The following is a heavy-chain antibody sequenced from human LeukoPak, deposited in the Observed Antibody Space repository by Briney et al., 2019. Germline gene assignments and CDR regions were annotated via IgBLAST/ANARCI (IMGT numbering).Heavy chain of an antibody. V-gene: IGHV4-4*07. CDR1: GDSISSYY. D-gene: IGHD1-1*01. CDR2: IYTSGST. CDR3: ARVAGTTTLVGHLDY. Sequence: SETLSLICTVSGDSISSYYWSWIRQPAGKGLEWIGRIYTSGSTNYNPSLKSRVTMPVDTSKNQFSLKLSSVTAADTAVYYCARVAGTTTLVGHLDYWGQGTLVTVSS. J-gene: IGHJ4*02.